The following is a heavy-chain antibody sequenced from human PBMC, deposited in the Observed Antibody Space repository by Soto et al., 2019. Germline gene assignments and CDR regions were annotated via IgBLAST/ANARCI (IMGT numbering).Heavy chain of an antibody. CDR1: GYTFTSYG. V-gene: IGHV1-18*01. J-gene: IGHJ6*02. D-gene: IGHD2-2*01. CDR3: ARHWGHLPAAISYGMDV. Sequence: PVKVSCKASGYTFTSYGISWVRQAPGQGLEWMGWISAYNGNTNYAQKLQGRVTMTTDTSTSTAYLQWSSLKASDTAMYYCARHWGHLPAAISYGMDVWGQGTTVTVSS. CDR2: ISAYNGNT.